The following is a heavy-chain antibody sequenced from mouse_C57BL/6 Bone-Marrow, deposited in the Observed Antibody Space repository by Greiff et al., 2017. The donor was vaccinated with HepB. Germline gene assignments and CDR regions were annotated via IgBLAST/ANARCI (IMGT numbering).Heavy chain of an antibody. CDR1: GYTFTDYY. D-gene: IGHD1-3*01. CDR2: INPYNGGT. Sequence: EVKLQESGPVLVKPGASVKMSCKASGYTFTDYYMNWVKQSHGKSLEWIGVINPYNGGTSYNQKFKGKATLTVDKSSSTAYMELNSLTSEDSAVYYCARSGAYFDYWGQGTTLTVSS. CDR3: ARSGAYFDY. V-gene: IGHV1-19*01. J-gene: IGHJ2*01.